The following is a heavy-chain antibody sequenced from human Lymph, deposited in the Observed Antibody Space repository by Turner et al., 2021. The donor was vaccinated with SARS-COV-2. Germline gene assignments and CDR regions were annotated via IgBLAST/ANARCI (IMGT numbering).Heavy chain of an antibody. D-gene: IGHD3-10*01. CDR1: VYTFIGYY. J-gene: IGHJ4*02. CDR2: INPNSGGT. V-gene: IGHV1-2*02. CDR3: ARSRYLQSMVRGVDPFDY. Sequence: VQLVRSGAEVKKTRASVAVCCTASVYTFIGYYLHWVRQAHGQGLGCMGWINPNSGGTNDAQKFQVRVTRTRDTSSSTAYMERSRLRADDTAEYYSARSRYLQSMVRGVDPFDYWGQGTLVTVSS.